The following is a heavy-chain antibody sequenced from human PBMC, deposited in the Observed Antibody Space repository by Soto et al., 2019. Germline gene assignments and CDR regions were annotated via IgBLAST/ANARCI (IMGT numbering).Heavy chain of an antibody. Sequence: PSETLSLTCTVSGGSVTSTSYYWSWIRQPPGKGLEWIGYMHYSGSTNYNPSLKSRVTISVDTSKNQFSLKLSSVTAADTAVYYCARGRGSYNYYYGMDVWGQGTTVTVS. D-gene: IGHD1-26*01. CDR2: MHYSGST. CDR1: GGSVTSTSYY. V-gene: IGHV4-61*01. CDR3: ARGRGSYNYYYGMDV. J-gene: IGHJ6*02.